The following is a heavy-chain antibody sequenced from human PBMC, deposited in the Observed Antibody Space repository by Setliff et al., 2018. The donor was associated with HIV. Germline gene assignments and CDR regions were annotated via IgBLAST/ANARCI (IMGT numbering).Heavy chain of an antibody. Sequence: GGSLRLSCAASGFTFDDYAMHWVRQAPGKGLEWVSGITWNSGSIAYADSVKGRFTISRDNSKNTLYLRMNSLRAEDTAVYYCAQAQTSVSGSYYQYLQHWGQGTLVTVSS. D-gene: IGHD3-10*01. CDR3: AQAQTSVSGSYYQYLQH. V-gene: IGHV3-9*01. CDR2: ITWNSGSI. CDR1: GFTFDDYA. J-gene: IGHJ1*01.